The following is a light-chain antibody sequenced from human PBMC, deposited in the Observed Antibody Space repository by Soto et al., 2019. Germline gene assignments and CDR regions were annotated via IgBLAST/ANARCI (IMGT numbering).Light chain of an antibody. CDR2: DAS. V-gene: IGKV1-5*01. Sequence: DIQMTQSPSTLSASVGGRVTITCRASQSVGTWVAWNQQKPGKAPKLLIYDASSLESGVPSRFSGRGSGTEFTLTISSLQPDDFATYYCQQYNSYWTFGQGTTVDIK. CDR3: QQYNSYWT. CDR1: QSVGTW. J-gene: IGKJ1*01.